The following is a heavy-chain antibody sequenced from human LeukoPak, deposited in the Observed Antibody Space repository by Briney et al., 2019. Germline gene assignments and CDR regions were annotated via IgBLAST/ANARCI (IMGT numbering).Heavy chain of an antibody. CDR3: AREKEPRWLQLLDY. CDR2: IYHSGST. J-gene: IGHJ4*02. Sequence: SGTLSLTCAVSGGSISSSNWWSWVRQPPGKGLEWIGGIYHSGSTNYNPSLKSRVTISVDKSKNKFSLKLRSVTAADTAVYYCAREKEPRWLQLLDYWGQGALVTVSS. CDR1: GGSISSSNW. V-gene: IGHV4-4*02. D-gene: IGHD5-24*01.